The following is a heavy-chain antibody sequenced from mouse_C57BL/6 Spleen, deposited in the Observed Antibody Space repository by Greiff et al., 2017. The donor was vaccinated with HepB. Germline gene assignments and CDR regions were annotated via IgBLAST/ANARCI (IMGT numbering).Heavy chain of an antibody. J-gene: IGHJ2*01. D-gene: IGHD2-14*01. CDR1: GFTFSSYT. V-gene: IGHV5-9*01. CDR3: ARHGLYRGYFDY. Sequence: EVQRVESGGGLVKPGGSLKLSCAASGFTFSSYTMSWVRQTPEKRLEWVATISGGGGNTYYPDSVKGRFTISRDNAKNTLYLQMSSLRSEDTALYYRARHGLYRGYFDYWGQGTTLTVSS. CDR2: ISGGGGNT.